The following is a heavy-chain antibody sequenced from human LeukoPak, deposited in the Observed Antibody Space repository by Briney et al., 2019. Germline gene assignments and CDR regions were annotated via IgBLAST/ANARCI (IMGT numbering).Heavy chain of an antibody. CDR3: ARDRGSWYWFDP. CDR1: GFTFSSYG. V-gene: IGHV3-30*02. D-gene: IGHD2-15*01. CDR2: IRYDGSNK. J-gene: IGHJ5*02. Sequence: PGGSLRLSCAASGFTFSSYGMHWVRQAPGKGLEWVAFIRYDGSNKYYADSVKGRFTISRDNSKNTLYLQMNSLRAEDTAVYYCARDRGSWYWFDPWGQGTLVTVSS.